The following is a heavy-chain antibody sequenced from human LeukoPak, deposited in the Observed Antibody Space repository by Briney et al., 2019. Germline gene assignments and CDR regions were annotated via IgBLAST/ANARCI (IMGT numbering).Heavy chain of an antibody. Sequence: RPSETLSLTCTVSGGSISSGSYYWSWIRQPAGKGLEWIGRIYTSGSTNYNPSLKSRVTISVDTSKNQFSLKLSSVTAADTAVYHCARHGNIVVTPAASKAFDIWGQGTMVTVSS. CDR2: IYTSGST. CDR3: ARHGNIVVTPAASKAFDI. J-gene: IGHJ3*02. CDR1: GGSISSGSYY. D-gene: IGHD2-2*01. V-gene: IGHV4-61*02.